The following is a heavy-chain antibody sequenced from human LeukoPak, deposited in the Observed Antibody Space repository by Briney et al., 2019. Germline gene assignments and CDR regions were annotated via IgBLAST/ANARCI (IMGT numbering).Heavy chain of an antibody. Sequence: ASVKVSCKTSGGTFSSYAISWVRQAPGQGLEWMGRIIPILGIANYAQKFQGRVTITADKSTSTAYMELSSLRSEDTAVYYCARDGPNYYGSGSYSTWGQGTLVTVSS. V-gene: IGHV1-69*04. J-gene: IGHJ5*02. CDR3: ARDGPNYYGSGSYST. D-gene: IGHD3-10*01. CDR2: IIPILGIA. CDR1: GGTFSSYA.